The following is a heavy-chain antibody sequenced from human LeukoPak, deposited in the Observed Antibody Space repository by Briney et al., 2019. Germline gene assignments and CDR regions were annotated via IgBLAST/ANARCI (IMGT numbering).Heavy chain of an antibody. CDR3: ARRQGTTLNFDY. D-gene: IGHD1-1*01. CDR2: INAYNGNT. Sequence: ASVKVSCKASGYTFSSYGFSWVRQAPGQGLEWMGWINAYNGNTNYAQNLQGRVTMNTDTSTSTAYMELRSLRSDDTAVYYCARRQGTTLNFDYWGQGTLVTVSS. CDR1: GYTFSSYG. J-gene: IGHJ4*02. V-gene: IGHV1-18*01.